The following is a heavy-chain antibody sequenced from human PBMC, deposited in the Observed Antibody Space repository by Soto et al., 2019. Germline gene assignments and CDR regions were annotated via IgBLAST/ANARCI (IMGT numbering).Heavy chain of an antibody. D-gene: IGHD3-10*01. CDR2: PAYDGRNK. CDR1: GFTFSGYA. J-gene: IGHJ4*02. Sequence: PGGSLRLSCAASGFTFSGYAMYWVRQAPGKGLEWVAGPAYDGRNKYYVDSVKGRFTISRDNSRNTLYLQMSSLRAEDTAVYYCVRDAADFYDSGSPFYYFDYWGQGTLVTVSS. CDR3: VRDAADFYDSGSPFYYFDY. V-gene: IGHV3-30*04.